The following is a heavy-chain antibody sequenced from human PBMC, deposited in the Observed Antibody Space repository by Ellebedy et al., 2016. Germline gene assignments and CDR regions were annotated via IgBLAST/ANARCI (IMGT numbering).Heavy chain of an antibody. D-gene: IGHD3/OR15-3a*01. Sequence: GESLKISXAASGFTFKNYAMHWVRQVPGTGLEWLTVTSYDGYNKDYADFVRGRFTISRDNSKNTLYLQMNSLRIEDTAVYYCARAAGREAFWTGYSPSGVQFDYWGQGTLVTVSS. CDR3: ARAAGREAFWTGYSPSGVQFDY. CDR2: TSYDGYNK. CDR1: GFTFKNYA. V-gene: IGHV3-30-3*01. J-gene: IGHJ4*02.